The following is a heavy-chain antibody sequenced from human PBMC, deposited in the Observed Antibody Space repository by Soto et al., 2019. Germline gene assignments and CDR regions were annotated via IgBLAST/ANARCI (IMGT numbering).Heavy chain of an antibody. D-gene: IGHD6-13*01. V-gene: IGHV1-18*04. Sequence: ASVKVSCKASGYAFSNYGISCVRQAPGQWLEWMGWITAYNRNTNYAQKLRGRVTMTTDTSTSTAYMDLRSLRSDDTAVYYCARDLIVAAGRGTDYWGQGTLVTVSS. CDR1: GYAFSNYG. J-gene: IGHJ4*02. CDR3: ARDLIVAAGRGTDY. CDR2: ITAYNRNT.